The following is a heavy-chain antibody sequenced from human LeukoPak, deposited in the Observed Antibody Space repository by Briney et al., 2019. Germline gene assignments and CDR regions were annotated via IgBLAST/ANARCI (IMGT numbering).Heavy chain of an antibody. J-gene: IGHJ6*03. V-gene: IGHV4-59*11. CDR3: AREGLALDYYYYMDV. Sequence: SETLSLTCTVSGGSISSHYWSWIRQPPGKGREWIGYIYYSGSTNYNPSLKSRVTISVDTSKNQFSLKLSSVTAADTAVYYCAREGLALDYYYYMDVWGKGTTVTVSS. CDR1: GGSISSHY. D-gene: IGHD3/OR15-3a*01. CDR2: IYYSGST.